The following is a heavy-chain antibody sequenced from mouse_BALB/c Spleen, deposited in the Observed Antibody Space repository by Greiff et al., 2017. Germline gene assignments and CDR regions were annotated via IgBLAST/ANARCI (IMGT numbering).Heavy chain of an antibody. CDR2: ISSGGSYT. Sequence: EVMLVESGGGLVKPGGSLKLSCAASGFTFSSYTMSWVRQTPEKRLEWVATISSGGSYTYYPDSVKGRFTISRDNAKNTLYLQMSSLKSEDTAMYYCTRGGYDDYYAMDYWGQGTSVTVSS. V-gene: IGHV5-6-4*01. CDR1: GFTFSSYT. J-gene: IGHJ4*01. D-gene: IGHD2-2*01. CDR3: TRGGYDDYYAMDY.